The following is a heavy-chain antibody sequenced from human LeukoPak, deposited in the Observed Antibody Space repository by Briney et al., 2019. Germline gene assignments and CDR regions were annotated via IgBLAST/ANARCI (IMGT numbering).Heavy chain of an antibody. CDR3: ARDPPIAAPTLHAFDI. V-gene: IGHV1-8*03. Sequence: ASVKVSCKASGYTFTSYDINWVRQATGQGLEWMGWMNPNSGNTGYAQKFQGRVTITRNTSISTAYMELSSLRSEDTAVYYCARDPPIAAPTLHAFDIWGQGTMVTVSS. CDR1: GYTFTSYD. CDR2: MNPNSGNT. D-gene: IGHD6-13*01. J-gene: IGHJ3*02.